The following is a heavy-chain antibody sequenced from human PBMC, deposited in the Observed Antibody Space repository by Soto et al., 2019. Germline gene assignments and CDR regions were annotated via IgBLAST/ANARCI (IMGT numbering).Heavy chain of an antibody. CDR2: VRSESDGGTR. V-gene: IGHV3-15*07. D-gene: IGHD1-26*01. Sequence: EVQLVESEGGLVKPGEALRLSCAASGLTFNNAWMNWVRQAPGKGLEWVGRVRSESDGGTRDYAAPVKGRFTISRDDSKNTLYLQMNSLSIEDTAVYYCTTEWREKRVFDLWGRGTLVTVSS. CDR3: TTEWREKRVFDL. J-gene: IGHJ2*01. CDR1: GLTFNNAW.